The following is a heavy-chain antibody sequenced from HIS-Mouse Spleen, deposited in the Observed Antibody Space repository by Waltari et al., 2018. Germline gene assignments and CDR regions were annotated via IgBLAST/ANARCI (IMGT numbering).Heavy chain of an antibody. J-gene: IGHJ2*01. CDR3: AREIPYSSSWYDWYFDL. V-gene: IGHV4-39*07. D-gene: IGHD6-13*01. Sequence: QLQLQESGPGLVKPSETLSLTCTVSGGSISSSSYYWGWIRQPPGKGLEGIGCIYYSGSTFSNPSLKSRFTISVATSKNQFSLKLSSVTAADTAVYYCAREIPYSSSWYDWYFDLWGRGTLVTVSS. CDR1: GGSISSSSYY. CDR2: IYYSGST.